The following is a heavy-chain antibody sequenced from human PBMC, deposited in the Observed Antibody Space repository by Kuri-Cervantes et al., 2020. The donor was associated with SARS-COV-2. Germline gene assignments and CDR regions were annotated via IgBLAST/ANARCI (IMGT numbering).Heavy chain of an antibody. CDR3: ARGVSHIAAAGFYYFDY. D-gene: IGHD6-13*01. Sequence: ASVKVSCKASGYTFTSYYMHWVRQAPGQGLEWMGIINPSGGSTSYAQKFQGRVTMTRDTSTSTVYMELSSLRSEDTAVYYCARGVSHIAAAGFYYFDYWGQGTLVTVSS. CDR2: INPSGGST. V-gene: IGHV1-46*01. CDR1: GYTFTSYY. J-gene: IGHJ4*02.